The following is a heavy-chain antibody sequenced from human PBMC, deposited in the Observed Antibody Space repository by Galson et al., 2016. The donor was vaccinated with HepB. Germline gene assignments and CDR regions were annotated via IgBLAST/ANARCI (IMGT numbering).Heavy chain of an antibody. D-gene: IGHD5-24*01. V-gene: IGHV5-10-1*01. Sequence: QSGAEVKKPGESLRISCEASEYRFSDYWITWVRQMPGKGLEWMGRIDPDDSYTNYSPSFQGHVTISADKSISTSYLQWNSLKASDTAIYYCARHGSFGMDVWGRGTTVTVSS. CDR2: IDPDDSYT. CDR3: ARHGSFGMDV. CDR1: EYRFSDYW. J-gene: IGHJ6*02.